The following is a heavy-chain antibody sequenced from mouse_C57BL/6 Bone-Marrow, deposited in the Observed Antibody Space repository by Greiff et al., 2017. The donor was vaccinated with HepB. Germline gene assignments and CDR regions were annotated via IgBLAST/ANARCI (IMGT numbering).Heavy chain of an antibody. Sequence: EVQRVESGGGLVKPGGSLKLSCAASGFTFSSYAMSWVRQTPEKRLEWVATISDGGSYTYYPDNVKGRFTISRDNAKNNLYLQMSHLTSEDTPMYYCARDRVYYYGSSYWYFDVWGTGTTVTVSS. D-gene: IGHD1-1*01. CDR1: GFTFSSYA. V-gene: IGHV5-4*01. CDR3: ARDRVYYYGSSYWYFDV. CDR2: ISDGGSYT. J-gene: IGHJ1*03.